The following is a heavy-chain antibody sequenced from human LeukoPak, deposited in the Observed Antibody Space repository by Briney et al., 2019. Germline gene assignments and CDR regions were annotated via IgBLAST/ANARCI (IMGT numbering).Heavy chain of an antibody. CDR1: GFTFDDYG. CDR3: ARVVAEPYYLDY. J-gene: IGHJ4*02. V-gene: IGHV3-20*04. Sequence: PGGSLRLSCAASGFTFDDYGMSWVRHAPGKGLELVSGINWNGGSTVYADSVKRRFTISRDNAKNSLYLQMNSLRAEDTALYYCARVVAEPYYLDYWGQGTLVTVSS. CDR2: INWNGGST. D-gene: IGHD3-10*01.